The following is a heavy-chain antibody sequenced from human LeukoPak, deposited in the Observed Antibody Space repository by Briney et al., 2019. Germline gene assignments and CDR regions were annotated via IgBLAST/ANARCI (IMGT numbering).Heavy chain of an antibody. CDR3: ARTRHVNWNHGRYYFDY. Sequence: SVKVSCKASGGTFSSYAISWVRQAPGQGLEWMGGIIPIFGTANYAQKFQGRVTITTDESTSTAYMELSSLKSEDTAVYYCARTRHVNWNHGRYYFDYWGQGTLVTVSS. CDR2: IIPIFGTA. J-gene: IGHJ4*02. D-gene: IGHD1-14*01. V-gene: IGHV1-69*05. CDR1: GGTFSSYA.